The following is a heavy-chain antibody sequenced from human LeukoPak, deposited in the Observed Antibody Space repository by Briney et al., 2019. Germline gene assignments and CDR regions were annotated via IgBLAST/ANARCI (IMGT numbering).Heavy chain of an antibody. CDR1: GFTFSSYA. CDR3: AKDDWESYYFDY. Sequence: PGGSLRLSCAASGFTFSSYAMSWVRQAPGKGLEWVSAISGSGDSTYYGDSVKGRFTISRDNSKNTLYLQMNSLRAEDTAVYYCAKDDWESYYFDYWGQGTLVTVSS. V-gene: IGHV3-23*01. D-gene: IGHD3-16*01. J-gene: IGHJ4*02. CDR2: ISGSGDST.